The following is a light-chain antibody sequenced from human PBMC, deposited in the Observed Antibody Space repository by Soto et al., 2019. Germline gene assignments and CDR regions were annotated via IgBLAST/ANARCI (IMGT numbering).Light chain of an antibody. V-gene: IGLV2-14*01. Sequence: QSVLTQPASVSGAPGQSITISCTGTSRDVGGYNYVSWYQQHPGKAPKLISYEVSNRPSGVSNRFSGSKSGNTASLTISGLQAEDEADYYCNSYTSKSTGVFGTGTQLTVL. CDR3: NSYTSKSTGV. CDR1: SRDVGGYNY. J-gene: IGLJ1*01. CDR2: EVS.